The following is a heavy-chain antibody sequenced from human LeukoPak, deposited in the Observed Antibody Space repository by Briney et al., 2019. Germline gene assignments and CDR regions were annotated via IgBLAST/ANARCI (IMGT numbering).Heavy chain of an antibody. CDR2: IYYSGST. J-gene: IGHJ4*02. CDR3: ARESSGGFFDY. CDR1: GGSISSGDYY. Sequence: PSETLSLTCTVSGGSISSGDYYWSWIRQPPGKGLEWIGYIYYSGSTYYNPSLKSRVTISVDTSMNQFSLKLSSVTAADTAVHYCARESSGGFFDYWGQGSLVTVSS. V-gene: IGHV4-30-4*08. D-gene: IGHD2-15*01.